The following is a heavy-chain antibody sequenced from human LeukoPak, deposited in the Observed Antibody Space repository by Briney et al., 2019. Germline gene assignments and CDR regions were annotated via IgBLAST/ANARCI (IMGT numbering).Heavy chain of an antibody. D-gene: IGHD6-13*01. CDR2: IHYSGST. CDR3: ARVYSSSHNWFDT. Sequence: SETLSLTCTVSGYSITGGFYWSWIRQPPGKGLEWIGYIHYSGSTNYNPSLKSRVTISVDMSKNQFSLNLSSLTAADTAVYYCARVYSSSHNWFDTWGQGTQVTVSS. V-gene: IGHV4-59*12. J-gene: IGHJ5*02. CDR1: GYSITGGFY.